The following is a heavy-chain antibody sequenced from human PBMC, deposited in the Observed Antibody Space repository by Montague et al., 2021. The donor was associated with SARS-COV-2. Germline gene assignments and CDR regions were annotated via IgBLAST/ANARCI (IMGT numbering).Heavy chain of an antibody. CDR1: GGSISSSSYY. V-gene: IGHV4-39*01. Sequence: SETLSLTCTVSGGSISSSSYYWGWIRQPPGKGLEWIGSIYYSGSTYYNPSLKSRVTISVDTSKNQFSLKLSSVTAADTAVYYCASCWLYYYYMDVWGKGTTVTVSS. J-gene: IGHJ6*03. D-gene: IGHD2-15*01. CDR2: IYYSGST. CDR3: ASCWLYYYYMDV.